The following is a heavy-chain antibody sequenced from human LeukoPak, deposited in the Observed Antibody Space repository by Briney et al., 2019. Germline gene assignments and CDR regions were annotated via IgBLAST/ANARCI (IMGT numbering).Heavy chain of an antibody. CDR2: IRSKANSYAT. CDR3: TMRSAVVTQLPPMGAFDI. CDR1: GFTFSGAA. V-gene: IGHV3-73*01. J-gene: IGHJ3*02. D-gene: IGHD4-23*01. Sequence: GGSLRLSCAASGFTFSGAAMHWVRQASGKGLEWVGHIRSKANSYATAYAASVKGRFTISRDDSKNTLYLQMNSLKTEDTAVYYCTMRSAVVTQLPPMGAFDIWGQGTMVTVSS.